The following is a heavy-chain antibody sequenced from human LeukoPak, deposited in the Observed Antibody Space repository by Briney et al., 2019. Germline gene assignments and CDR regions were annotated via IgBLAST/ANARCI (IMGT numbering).Heavy chain of an antibody. V-gene: IGHV3-21*01. CDR3: ARGPRYNWNDEDYFGY. CDR2: ISSSSSYI. J-gene: IGHJ4*02. Sequence: GGSLRLSCAASGFTFSSYSMNWVRQAPGKGLEWVSSISSSSSYIYYADSVKGRSTISRDNAKNSLYLQMNSLRAEDTAVYYCARGPRYNWNDEDYFGYWGQGTLVTVSS. CDR1: GFTFSSYS. D-gene: IGHD1-1*01.